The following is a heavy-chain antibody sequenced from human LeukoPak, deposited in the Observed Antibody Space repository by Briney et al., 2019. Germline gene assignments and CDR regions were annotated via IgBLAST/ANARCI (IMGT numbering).Heavy chain of an antibody. CDR3: ARRRPYYYYYMDV. J-gene: IGHJ6*03. CDR2: ISTSGST. Sequence: SETLSLTCTVSGYSISSGNYWTWIRQPAGKGLEWIGRISTSGSTNYNPSLKSRVTISVDTSKNQFSLKLSSVTAADTAVYYCARRRPYYYYYMDVWGKGTTVTISS. V-gene: IGHV4-38-2*02. CDR1: GYSISSGNY.